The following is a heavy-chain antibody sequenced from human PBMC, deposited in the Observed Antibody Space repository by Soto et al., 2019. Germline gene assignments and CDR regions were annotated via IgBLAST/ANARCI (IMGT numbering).Heavy chain of an antibody. CDR1: GYTFTSYA. J-gene: IGHJ5*02. D-gene: IGHD6-6*01. CDR2: NNAGNGNT. Sequence: ASVKVSCKASGYTFTSYAMHWVRQAPGQRLEWKGWNNAGNGNTKYSQKFQGRVTITSDTSASTAYMELSSLRFEDTAFYYCARDKTGIAARPGWFDPWGQGTLVTVSS. V-gene: IGHV1-3*01. CDR3: ARDKTGIAARPGWFDP.